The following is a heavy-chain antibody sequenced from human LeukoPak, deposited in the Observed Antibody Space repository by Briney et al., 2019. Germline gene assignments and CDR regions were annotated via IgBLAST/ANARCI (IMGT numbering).Heavy chain of an antibody. D-gene: IGHD6-19*01. CDR2: ISHGGDSA. CDR1: GITFNTYT. V-gene: IGHV3-23*01. CDR3: AKGRSGWYEGLDY. Sequence: GGSLRLSCVGSGITFNTYTMNWVRQAPGKGLEWVSVISHGGDSAWYADSVKGRFTISRDNSKSTLFLQMNSLRADDTAIYYCAKGRSGWYEGLDYWGQGILVTVSS. J-gene: IGHJ4*02.